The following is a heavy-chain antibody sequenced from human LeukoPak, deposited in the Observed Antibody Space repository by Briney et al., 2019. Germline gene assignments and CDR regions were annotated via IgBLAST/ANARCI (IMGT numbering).Heavy chain of an antibody. Sequence: LGGSLRLSCAASGFTFGSYSMNWVRQAPGKGLEWVSSISSSSSYIYYADSVKGRFTISRDNAKNSLYLQMNSLRAEDTAVYYCARDREMVAATSYYYYYYGMDVWGKGTTVTVSS. V-gene: IGHV3-21*01. J-gene: IGHJ6*04. CDR2: ISSSSSYI. CDR1: GFTFGSYS. D-gene: IGHD2-15*01. CDR3: ARDREMVAATSYYYYYYGMDV.